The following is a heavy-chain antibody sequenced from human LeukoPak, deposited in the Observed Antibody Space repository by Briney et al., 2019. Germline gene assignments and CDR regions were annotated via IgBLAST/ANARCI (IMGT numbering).Heavy chain of an antibody. CDR3: ARDSLGSSRDY. Sequence: SETLSLTCTVSGGSISSGGYYWSWIRQHPGKGLEWIGYIYCSGSTYYNPSLKSRVTISVDTSKNQFSLKLSSVTAADTAVYYCARDSLGSSRDYWGQGTLVTVSS. D-gene: IGHD6-13*01. CDR1: GGSISSGGYY. J-gene: IGHJ4*02. CDR2: IYCSGST. V-gene: IGHV4-31*03.